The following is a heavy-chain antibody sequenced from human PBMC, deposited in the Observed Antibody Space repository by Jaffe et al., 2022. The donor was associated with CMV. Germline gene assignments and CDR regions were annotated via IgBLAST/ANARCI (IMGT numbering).Heavy chain of an antibody. CDR2: MYHSGNT. D-gene: IGHD2-15*01. Sequence: QVQLQESGPGLVKPSETLSLTCIVSGGSISSYYWSWFRQAPGKGLEWIGYMYHSGNTNYNPSLKSRVTISVDTSKTQFSLKLTSVTTADTAVYYCARDTRAGYCTGGTCYPAGFDIWGQGTMVTVSP. CDR1: GGSISSYY. V-gene: IGHV4-59*01. CDR3: ARDTRAGYCTGGTCYPAGFDI. J-gene: IGHJ3*02.